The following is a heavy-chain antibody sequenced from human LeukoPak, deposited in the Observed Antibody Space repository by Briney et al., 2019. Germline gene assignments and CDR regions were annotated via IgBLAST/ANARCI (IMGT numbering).Heavy chain of an antibody. D-gene: IGHD2-21*02. CDR2: IYTSGSP. V-gene: IGHV4-4*07. CDR3: ARESPCGGDCYSDY. Sequence: SETLSLTCTVSGGSISNYYWSWIRQPAGKGLEWIGCIYTSGSPNYNPSLKSRVTMSLDTSKNQFSLKLSSVTAADTAVYYCARESPCGGDCYSDYWGQGTLVTVSS. J-gene: IGHJ4*02. CDR1: GGSISNYY.